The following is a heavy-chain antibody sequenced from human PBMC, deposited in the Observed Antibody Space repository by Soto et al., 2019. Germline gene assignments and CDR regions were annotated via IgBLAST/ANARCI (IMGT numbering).Heavy chain of an antibody. J-gene: IGHJ4*02. V-gene: IGHV3-48*02. Sequence: GGSLRLSCAASGFTFSSYSMNWVRQAPGKGLEWVSYISSSSSTIYYADSVKGRFTTSRDNAKNSLYLQMNSLRDEDTAVYYCARDFVYYDSSGHSRYFDYWGQGTLVTVSS. CDR3: ARDFVYYDSSGHSRYFDY. CDR2: ISSSSSTI. CDR1: GFTFSSYS. D-gene: IGHD3-22*01.